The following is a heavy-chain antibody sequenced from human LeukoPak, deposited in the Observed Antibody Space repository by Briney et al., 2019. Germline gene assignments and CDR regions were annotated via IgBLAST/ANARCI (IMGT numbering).Heavy chain of an antibody. CDR1: GDSISTYH. CDR3: ARHGETTVTTRYAFDI. D-gene: IGHD4-17*01. CDR2: ISSTGST. Sequence: ASETLSLTCTVSGDSISTYHWSWIRQPPGTGLEWIGYISSTGSTNYNPSLKSRVTISVDTSKNQFSLKLSSVTAADTAVYYCARHGETTVTTRYAFDIWGQGTMATVSS. J-gene: IGHJ3*02. V-gene: IGHV4-59*08.